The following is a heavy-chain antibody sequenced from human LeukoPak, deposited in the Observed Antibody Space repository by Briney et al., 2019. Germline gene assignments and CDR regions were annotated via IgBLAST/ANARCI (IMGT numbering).Heavy chain of an antibody. CDR2: IYHSGST. CDR3: ASGSYYFDY. J-gene: IGHJ4*02. CDR1: GYSISSGYY. V-gene: IGHV4-38-2*01. Sequence: SETLSLTCAVSGYSISSGYYWGWIRQPPGKGMEWIGSIYHSGSTYYNPSLKSRVTISVDTSKNQFSLKLSSVTAADTAVYYCASGSYYFDYWGQGTLANVSS. D-gene: IGHD1-26*01.